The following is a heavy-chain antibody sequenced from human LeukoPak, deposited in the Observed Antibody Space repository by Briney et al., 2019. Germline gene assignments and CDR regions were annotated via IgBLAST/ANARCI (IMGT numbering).Heavy chain of an antibody. D-gene: IGHD3-22*01. J-gene: IGHJ4*02. CDR2: IYHSGST. CDR3: ARLNYYDSSGIDY. Sequence: PSETLSLTCAVSGGSISSGGYSWSWIRQPPGKGLEWIGYIYHSGSTYYNPSLKSRVTISVDRSKNQFSLKLSSVTAADTAVYYCARLNYYDSSGIDYWGQGTLVTVSS. CDR1: GGSISSGGYS. V-gene: IGHV4-30-2*01.